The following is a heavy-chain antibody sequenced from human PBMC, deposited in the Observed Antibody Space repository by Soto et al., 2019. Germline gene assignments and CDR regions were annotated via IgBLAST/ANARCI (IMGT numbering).Heavy chain of an antibody. V-gene: IGHV3-48*03. J-gene: IGHJ1*01. CDR3: ARVSQSFIEYFQY. D-gene: IGHD3-16*02. Sequence: VQLLESGGGLVQPGGSLRLSCVASGFTFSSYEMIWVRQAPGEGLEWVSYISGTGYTIHYADSVKGRFTISRDSAKNSLYLQMNSLRAEDTAIYYCARVSQSFIEYFQYWGQGTLVTVSS. CDR2: ISGTGYTI. CDR1: GFTFSSYE.